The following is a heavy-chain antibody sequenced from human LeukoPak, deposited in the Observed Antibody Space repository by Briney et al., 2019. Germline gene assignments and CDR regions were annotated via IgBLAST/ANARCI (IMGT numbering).Heavy chain of an antibody. J-gene: IGHJ5*02. D-gene: IGHD3-10*01. CDR2: ISSSSSTI. CDR3: ARVHELLWFGELWANWFDP. V-gene: IGHV3-48*04. Sequence: GGSLRLSCAASGFTFSGYSMNWVRQAPGKGLEWVSYISSSSSTIYYADSVKGRFTISRDNAKNSLYLQMNSLRAEDTAVYYCARVHELLWFGELWANWFDPWGQGTLVTVSS. CDR1: GFTFSGYS.